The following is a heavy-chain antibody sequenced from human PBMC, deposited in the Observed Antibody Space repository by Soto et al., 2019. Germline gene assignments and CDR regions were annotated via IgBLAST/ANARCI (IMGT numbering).Heavy chain of an antibody. CDR1: GYTLINYA. V-gene: IGHV1-3*01. CDR2: VNGGDDNT. CDR3: ARQSVPTDPYFGP. J-gene: IGHJ5*02. Sequence: QVQLVQSGAELKKPGASVKLSCQASGYTLINYAIYWVRQPPGQGLEWMVWVNGGDDNTRYSQKFQGRLTITRDVSASTFYMELTSLRFGDAAVYYCARQSVPTDPYFGPWGQGTVVTVSS. D-gene: IGHD2-2*01.